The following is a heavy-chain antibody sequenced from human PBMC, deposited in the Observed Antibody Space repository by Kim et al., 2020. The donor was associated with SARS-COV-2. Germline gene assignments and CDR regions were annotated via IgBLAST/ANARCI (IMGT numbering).Heavy chain of an antibody. CDR1: GGTFSSYA. D-gene: IGHD3-9*01. CDR3: ARETDYDILTESSMDV. J-gene: IGHJ6*02. CDR2: IIPILGIA. V-gene: IGHV1-69*04. Sequence: SVKVSCKASGGTFSSYAISWVRQAPGQGLEWMGRIIPILGIANYAQKFQGRVTITADKSTSTAYMELSSLRSEDTAVYYCARETDYDILTESSMDVWGQGTTVTVSS.